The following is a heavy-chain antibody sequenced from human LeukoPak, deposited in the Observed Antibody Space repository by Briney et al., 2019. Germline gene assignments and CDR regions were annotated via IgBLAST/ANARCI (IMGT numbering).Heavy chain of an antibody. V-gene: IGHV3-30-3*01. D-gene: IGHD3-22*01. CDR3: VRESEYYFDHSASFDY. CDR2: MSSDGNAM. CDR1: GCTFTAYL. Sequence: GGSLRLSCAASGCTFTAYLRHWVRQAPCKGLEWVSVMSSDGNAMFYADAVKGRFTISIDNSKNPLYLPMSRLRAEDTAVYYCVRESEYYFDHSASFDYWGQGTLVPVSS. J-gene: IGHJ4*02.